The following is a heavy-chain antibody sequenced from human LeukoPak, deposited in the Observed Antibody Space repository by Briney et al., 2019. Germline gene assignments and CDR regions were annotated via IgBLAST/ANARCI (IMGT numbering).Heavy chain of an antibody. CDR3: ARGGSEFDY. Sequence: GGSLRLSCAASGFTFDDYGMSWVRQAPGKGLEWVSGINWNGGSTGYADSVKGRFTISRDNAKNTLYLQISSLRAEDTAVYYCARGGSEFDYWGQGTLVTVSS. CDR1: GFTFDDYG. J-gene: IGHJ4*02. V-gene: IGHV3-20*04. CDR2: INWNGGST.